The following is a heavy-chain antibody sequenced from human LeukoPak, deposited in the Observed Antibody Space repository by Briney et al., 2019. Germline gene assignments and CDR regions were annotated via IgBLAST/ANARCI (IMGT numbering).Heavy chain of an antibody. V-gene: IGHV3-53*01. CDR2: IYSGNNT. Sequence: PGGSLRLSCAASGVTVSSNYMSWVRQAPGKGLEWVSVIYSGNNTYYSDSVKGRFTISRDNSKNTLYLQMNSLRVEDTAVYYCAREVDAFDIWGQGTMVTVSS. CDR3: AREVDAFDI. CDR1: GVTVSSNY. J-gene: IGHJ3*02.